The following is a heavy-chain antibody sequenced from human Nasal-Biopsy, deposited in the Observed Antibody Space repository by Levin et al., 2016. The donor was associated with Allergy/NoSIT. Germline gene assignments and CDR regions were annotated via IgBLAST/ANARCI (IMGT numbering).Heavy chain of an antibody. CDR2: IYSNDNK. CDR3: AHIPEDYVWGSYRYTGGDYYFDY. CDR1: GFSVTTSGLG. D-gene: IGHD3-16*02. J-gene: IGHJ4*02. Sequence: SGPTLVKPTQTLTLTCDFSGFSVTTSGLGEGVGWIRQSPGKALEWLALIYSNDNKRYSPSLKNRLTITKDTSKNQVVFTMTDVDPVDTGTYYCAHIPEDYVWGSYRYTGGDYYFDYWGQGARVTVSS. V-gene: IGHV2-5*01.